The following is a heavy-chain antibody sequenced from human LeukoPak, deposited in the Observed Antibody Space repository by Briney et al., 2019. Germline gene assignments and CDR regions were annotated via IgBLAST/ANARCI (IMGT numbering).Heavy chain of an antibody. CDR2: INSDGSST. CDR3: TRDISGYEANTFDY. V-gene: IGHV3-74*01. D-gene: IGHD5-12*01. Sequence: SGGSLRLSCAASGFTFSSYWMHWVRQAPGKGLVWVSRINSDGSSTSYADSVKGRFTISRDNAKNTLHLQMNSLRAEDTAVYYCTRDISGYEANTFDYWGQGTLVTVSS. J-gene: IGHJ4*02. CDR1: GFTFSSYW.